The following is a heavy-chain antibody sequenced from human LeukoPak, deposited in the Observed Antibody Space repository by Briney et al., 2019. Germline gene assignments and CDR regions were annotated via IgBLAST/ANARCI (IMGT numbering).Heavy chain of an antibody. D-gene: IGHD3-16*02. Sequence: PSETLSLTCTVPGGSVTTYYWSWIRQFPGKRLEWIGHVHYRGSPDYNPSLKSRVTISVDKSKNQFSLKLSSVTAADTAVYYCARVVYDYVWGSYRYGFFDYWGQGTLVTVSS. CDR3: ARVVYDYVWGSYRYGFFDY. J-gene: IGHJ4*02. CDR2: VHYRGSP. V-gene: IGHV4-59*02. CDR1: GGSVTTYY.